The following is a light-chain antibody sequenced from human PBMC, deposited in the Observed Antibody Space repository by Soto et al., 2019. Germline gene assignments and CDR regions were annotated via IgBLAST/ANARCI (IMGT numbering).Light chain of an antibody. CDR2: GAS. Sequence: ETVMTQSPVTLSVSPGERATLSCRASQSVGSNLAWYQQKPGQAPRILFYGASARASGVPARISARGSGTEFTLTISSLQSEDLAVYYCQQYTDWPRTFGQGTKVEIK. CDR3: QQYTDWPRT. V-gene: IGKV3-15*01. CDR1: QSVGSN. J-gene: IGKJ1*01.